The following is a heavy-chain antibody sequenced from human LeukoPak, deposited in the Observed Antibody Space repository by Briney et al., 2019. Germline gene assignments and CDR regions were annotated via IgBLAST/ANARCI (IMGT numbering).Heavy chain of an antibody. V-gene: IGHV3-20*04. CDR2: INWNGGST. D-gene: IGHD2-15*01. Sequence: PGGSLTLSCAASGFTFDDYGMSWVRQAPGKGLEWVSGINWNGGSTGYADSVKGRFTISRDNAKNSLYLQMNSLRAEDTAVYYCARDNSDSLFDYWGQGTLVTVSS. CDR3: ARDNSDSLFDY. J-gene: IGHJ4*02. CDR1: GFTFDDYG.